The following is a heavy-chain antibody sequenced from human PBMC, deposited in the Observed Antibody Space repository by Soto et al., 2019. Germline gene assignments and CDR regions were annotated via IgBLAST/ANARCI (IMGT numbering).Heavy chain of an antibody. D-gene: IGHD2-8*01. Sequence: QVELVESGGGVVQPGRSLKLSCAASGFSFSGYGMHWVRQAPGKGLEWVALISHDGNTKLYPDSVKGRFTISRDNSKNMLYLQMSSLRTDDSAVYYCAKGLDIVLVSRGIKPYYFSGVDVWGQGTRVTVSS. V-gene: IGHV3-30*18. J-gene: IGHJ6*02. CDR2: ISHDGNTK. CDR3: AKGLDIVLVSRGIKPYYFSGVDV. CDR1: GFSFSGYG.